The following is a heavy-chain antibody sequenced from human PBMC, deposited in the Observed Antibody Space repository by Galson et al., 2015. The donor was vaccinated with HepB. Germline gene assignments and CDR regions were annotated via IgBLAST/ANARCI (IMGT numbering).Heavy chain of an antibody. Sequence: SLRLSCAASGFTFSSYWMHWVRQVPGKGLPWVSRISTDGSSISYADSVKGRFTLSRDNAKNTLYLQMNSLRVEDTAVYYCARGGLTLDSWGQGTLVTVSS. CDR1: GFTFSSYW. CDR2: ISTDGSSI. CDR3: ARGGLTLDS. V-gene: IGHV3-74*01. J-gene: IGHJ4*02.